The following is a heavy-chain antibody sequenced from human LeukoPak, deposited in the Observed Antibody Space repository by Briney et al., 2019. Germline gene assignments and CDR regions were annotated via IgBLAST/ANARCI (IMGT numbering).Heavy chain of an antibody. V-gene: IGHV4-39*01. J-gene: IGHJ4*02. CDR3: ARHGGSYAY. CDR2: IYYSGST. Sequence: PSETLSLTCTVSGGSISSSSYYWGWIRQPPGRGLEWIGSIYYSGSTYYNPSLKSRVTIPVDTSKNQFSLKLSSVTAADTAVYYCARHGGSYAYWGQGTLVTVSS. CDR1: GGSISSSSYY. D-gene: IGHD1-26*01.